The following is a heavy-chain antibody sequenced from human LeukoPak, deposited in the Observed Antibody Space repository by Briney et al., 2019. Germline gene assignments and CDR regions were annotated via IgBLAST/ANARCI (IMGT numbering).Heavy chain of an antibody. CDR1: GFSVSSSY. Sequence: GGSLRLSCAASGFSVSSSYMSWVRQAPGKGLEWVSVIYSGGSTYYADSVKGRFTISRDNSKNTLYLQMNSLRAEDTAVYYCARDPPRTSLDIWGQGTMVTVSS. V-gene: IGHV3-66*02. CDR2: IYSGGST. D-gene: IGHD2-2*01. CDR3: ARDPPRTSLDI. J-gene: IGHJ3*02.